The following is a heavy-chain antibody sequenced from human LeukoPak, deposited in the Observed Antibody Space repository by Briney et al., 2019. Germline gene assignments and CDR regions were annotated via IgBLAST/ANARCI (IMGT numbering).Heavy chain of an antibody. D-gene: IGHD6-13*01. V-gene: IGHV3-23*01. CDR2: ISGSGGST. Sequence: PGGSLRLSCAASGFTFSSYAMSWVRQAPGKGLEWVSAISGSGGSTYYADSVKGRFTISRDNSKNMLYLQMNSLRAEDTAVYYCAKVRGIGQQLVLGAFDIWGQGTMVTVSS. CDR1: GFTFSSYA. CDR3: AKVRGIGQQLVLGAFDI. J-gene: IGHJ3*02.